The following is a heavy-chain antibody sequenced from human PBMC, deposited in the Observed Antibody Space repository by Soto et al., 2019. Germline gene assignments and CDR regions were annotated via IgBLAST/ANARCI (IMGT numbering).Heavy chain of an antibody. V-gene: IGHV3-74*01. J-gene: IGHJ4*02. CDR1: GLIFSNYR. CDR3: ARDTDGLHY. Sequence: GGSLRLSCAASGLIFSNYRMHRVRQAPGKGLVWVSCISTDGSITNYADSVKGRFTVSRDNAKNTLYLQMNSLRAEDTALYYCARDTDGLHYWGQGTMVTVSS. CDR2: ISTDGSIT.